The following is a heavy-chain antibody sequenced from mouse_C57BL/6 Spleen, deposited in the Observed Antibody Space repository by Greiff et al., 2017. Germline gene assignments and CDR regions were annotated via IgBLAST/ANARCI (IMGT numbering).Heavy chain of an antibody. V-gene: IGHV14-3*01. J-gene: IGHJ4*01. Sequence: EVQLQQSVAELVRPGASVKLSCTASGFNIKNTYMHWVKQRPEQGLEWIGRIEPANGNTKYAPKFQGKATITADTSSNTAYLQLSSLTSEDTAIYYCARIYYYGSSFYYARDSGVKEPQSPSPQ. D-gene: IGHD1-1*01. CDR2: IEPANGNT. CDR1: GFNIKNTY. CDR3: ARIYYYGSSFYYARDS.